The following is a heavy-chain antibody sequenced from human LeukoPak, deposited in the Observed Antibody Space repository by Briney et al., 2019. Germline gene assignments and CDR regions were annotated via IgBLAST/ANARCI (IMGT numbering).Heavy chain of an antibody. CDR2: IYYSGST. D-gene: IGHD3-3*01. Sequence: SETLSLTCTVSGGSISSYYWSWIRQPPGKGLEWIGYIYYSGSTNYNPSLKSRVTISVDTSKNQFSLRLSSVTAADTAVYYCASFNYDFWTHWGQGTLVTVSS. J-gene: IGHJ4*02. CDR3: ASFNYDFWTH. CDR1: GGSISSYY. V-gene: IGHV4-59*01.